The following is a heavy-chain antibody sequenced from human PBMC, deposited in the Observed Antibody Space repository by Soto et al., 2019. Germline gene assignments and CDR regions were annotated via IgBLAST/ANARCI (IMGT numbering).Heavy chain of an antibody. Sequence: SYTLSLTCTFSRGSISSYYLGSILTPPGKGLEWIGYIYYSGSTNYNPSLKSRVTISVGTSKNQFSLKLSSVTAADTAVYYCARDPGSGSYYGWFEPWGQGTLVTVSS. J-gene: IGHJ5*02. CDR3: ARDPGSGSYYGWFEP. CDR2: IYYSGST. CDR1: RGSISSYY. D-gene: IGHD3-10*01. V-gene: IGHV4-59*01.